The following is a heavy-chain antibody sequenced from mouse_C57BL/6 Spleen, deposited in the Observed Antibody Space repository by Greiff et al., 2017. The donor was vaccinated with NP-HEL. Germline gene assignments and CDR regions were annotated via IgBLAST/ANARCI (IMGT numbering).Heavy chain of an antibody. CDR3: AGHDDDGQAWFAY. D-gene: IGHD2-4*01. Sequence: QVQLQQSGAELVRPGASVKLSCKASGYTFTDYYINWVKQRPGQGLEWIARIYPGSGNTYYNEKFKGKATLTAEKSSSTAYMQLSSLTSEDSAVYFCAGHDDDGQAWFAYWGQGTLVTVSA. J-gene: IGHJ3*01. CDR2: IYPGSGNT. V-gene: IGHV1-76*01. CDR1: GYTFTDYY.